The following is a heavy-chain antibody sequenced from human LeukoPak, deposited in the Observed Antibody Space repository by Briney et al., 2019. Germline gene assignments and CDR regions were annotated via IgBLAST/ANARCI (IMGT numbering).Heavy chain of an antibody. CDR2: IRYDGSNK. CDR1: GFTFSSYG. CDR3: ARDGSGSYSHSYYFDY. J-gene: IGHJ4*02. Sequence: GGSLRLSCAASGFTFSSYGMHWVRQAPGKGLEWVAFIRYDGSNKYYADSVKGRFTISRDNSKNTLYPQMNSLRAEDTAVYYCARDGSGSYSHSYYFDYWGQGTLVTVSS. V-gene: IGHV3-30*02. D-gene: IGHD3-10*01.